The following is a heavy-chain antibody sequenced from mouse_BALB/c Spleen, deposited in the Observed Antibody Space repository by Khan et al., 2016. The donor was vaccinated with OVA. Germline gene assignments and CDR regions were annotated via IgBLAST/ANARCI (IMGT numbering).Heavy chain of an antibody. D-gene: IGHD2-3*01. CDR3: ARWFDGYSVLYAMDY. J-gene: IGHJ4*01. CDR2: IWSGGST. V-gene: IGHV2-6*02. CDR1: GFSLTSYG. Sequence: VQLQESGPSLVAPSQSLSITCTVTGFSLTSYGVNWVRQPPGKGLEWMVVIWSGGSTNYNSALKSRMSISKDKSKSQVFLKMNSLQTDDTAIYYCARWFDGYSVLYAMDYWGQGTSVTVSS.